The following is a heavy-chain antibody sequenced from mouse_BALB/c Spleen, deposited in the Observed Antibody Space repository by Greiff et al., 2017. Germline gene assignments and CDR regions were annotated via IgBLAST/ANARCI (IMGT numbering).Heavy chain of an antibody. CDR1: GFNIKDTY. D-gene: IGHD2-4*01. CDR3: ARPRYDYDPFAY. CDR2: IDPANGNT. V-gene: IGHV14-3*02. J-gene: IGHJ3*01. Sequence: EVKVEESGAELVKPGASVKLSCTASGFNIKDTYMHWVKQRPEQGLEWIGRIDPANGNTKYDPKFQGKATITADTSSNTAYLQLSSLTSEDTAVYYCARPRYDYDPFAYWGQGTLVTVSA.